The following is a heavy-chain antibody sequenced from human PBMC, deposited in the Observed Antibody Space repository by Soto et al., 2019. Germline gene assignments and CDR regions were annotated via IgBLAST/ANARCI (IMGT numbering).Heavy chain of an antibody. D-gene: IGHD2-21*01. CDR3: ARSYSFAGHRDNYYYGLEV. Sequence: WETLWLTCTFSVGCISSDYCSLMLQPPVNGLEWIGYLYYSVSTNYNPYLKSRVTISADTSKNQFSLKLRSVTAADTAIYYCARSYSFAGHRDNYYYGLEVCGKGNTVNVSS. V-gene: IGHV4-59*01. CDR2: LYYSVST. J-gene: IGHJ6*04. CDR1: VGCISSDY.